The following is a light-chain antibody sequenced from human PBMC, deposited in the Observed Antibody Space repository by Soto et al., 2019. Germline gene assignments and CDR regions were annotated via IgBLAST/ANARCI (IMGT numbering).Light chain of an antibody. V-gene: IGLV1-44*01. Sequence: QSVLTQPPSASGTPGQRATISCCGSNSNIGRDIVNCYQLLPGAAPEVLITTTNQRPSGVPERFSRSKSGTSASLAISGLQSEDEANSSCATWDGGLSGPFVFGTGTKVTVL. CDR3: ATWDGGLSGPFV. J-gene: IGLJ1*01. CDR1: NSNIGRDI. CDR2: TTN.